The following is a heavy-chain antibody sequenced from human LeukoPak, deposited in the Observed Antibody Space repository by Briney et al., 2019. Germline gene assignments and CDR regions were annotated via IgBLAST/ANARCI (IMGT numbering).Heavy chain of an antibody. J-gene: IGHJ3*02. V-gene: IGHV3-21*01. Sequence: KPGGSLRLSCAASGITFSDYTMNWVRQAPGKGLEWVSSISGTSNFIYYADSVKGRFTVSRDNGKNSLFLQMNSLRAEDTAVYYCARDQRSSSWYGAFDIWGQGTMVTVSS. CDR3: ARDQRSSSWYGAFDI. CDR2: ISGTSNFI. D-gene: IGHD6-13*01. CDR1: GITFSDYT.